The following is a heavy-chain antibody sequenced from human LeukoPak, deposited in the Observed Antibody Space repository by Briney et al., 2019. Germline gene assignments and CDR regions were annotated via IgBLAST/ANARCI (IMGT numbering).Heavy chain of an antibody. V-gene: IGHV1-3*01. CDR1: GYTFPSYA. D-gene: IGHD4-17*01. CDR3: ARSYGDHWFDP. CDR2: INAGNGNT. Sequence: SVKVSCKASGYTFPSYAMHWVRQAPGQRLEWMGWINAGNGNTKYSQKFQGRVTITRDTSASTAYMELSSLRSEDTAVYYCARSYGDHWFDPWGQGTLVTVSS. J-gene: IGHJ5*02.